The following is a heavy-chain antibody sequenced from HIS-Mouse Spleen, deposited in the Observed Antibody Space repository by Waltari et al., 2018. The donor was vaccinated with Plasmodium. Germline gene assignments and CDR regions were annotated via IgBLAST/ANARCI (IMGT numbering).Heavy chain of an antibody. V-gene: IGHV1-2*02. CDR1: TFTAYY. CDR3: ARVLGYKAAAGTFVEYFQH. Sequence: TFTAYYMHWVRQAPGQGLEWMGWINPNSGGTNYAQKVQGRVTMTRDTSISTAYMELSRLRSDDTAVYYCARVLGYKAAAGTFVEYFQHWGQGTLVTVSS. D-gene: IGHD6-13*01. J-gene: IGHJ1*01. CDR2: INPNSGGT.